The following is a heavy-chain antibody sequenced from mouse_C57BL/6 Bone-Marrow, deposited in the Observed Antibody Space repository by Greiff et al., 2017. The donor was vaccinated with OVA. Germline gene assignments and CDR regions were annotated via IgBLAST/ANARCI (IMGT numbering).Heavy chain of an antibody. CDR2: IHPNRGST. Sequence: VQLQQPGAELVKPGASVKLSCKASGYTFTSYWMHWVKQRPGQGLEWIGMIHPNRGSTNYNEKFKSKATLTVDKSSSTAYMQLSSLTSEDSAVYYCARGGYYYGSSYWYFDVWGTGTTVTVSS. CDR3: ARGGYYYGSSYWYFDV. CDR1: GYTFTSYW. V-gene: IGHV1-64*01. D-gene: IGHD1-1*01. J-gene: IGHJ1*03.